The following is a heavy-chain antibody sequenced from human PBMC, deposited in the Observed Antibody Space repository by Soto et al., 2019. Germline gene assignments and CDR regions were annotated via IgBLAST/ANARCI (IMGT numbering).Heavy chain of an antibody. V-gene: IGHV3-23*01. CDR3: AKDSNKYSSSLRGRYVAY. D-gene: IGHD4-4*01. CDR2: ISGGGSNT. J-gene: IGHJ4*02. CDR1: GFPFSSYV. Sequence: EVQLLASGGGLVQRGGSLRLSCAASGFPFSSYVMAWVRQAPGKGLEWVSGISGGGSNTFYADSVKGRFTISRDNSKNTLRFQMTSLGAGDTAVYYCAKDSNKYSSSLRGRYVAYWGQGIGVTVSS.